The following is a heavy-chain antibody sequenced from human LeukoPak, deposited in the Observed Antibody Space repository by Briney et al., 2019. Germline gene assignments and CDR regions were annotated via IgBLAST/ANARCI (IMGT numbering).Heavy chain of an antibody. J-gene: IGHJ4*02. CDR2: ISSNGGST. Sequence: GGSLRLSCAASGFTFSSYAMHWVRQAPGKGLEYVSAISSNGGSTYYANSVKGRFTISRDNSKNTLYLQMNSLRAEDTAVYYCARGAGELLDWGQGTLVTVSS. V-gene: IGHV3-64*01. CDR3: ARGAGELLD. CDR1: GFTFSSYA. D-gene: IGHD1-26*01.